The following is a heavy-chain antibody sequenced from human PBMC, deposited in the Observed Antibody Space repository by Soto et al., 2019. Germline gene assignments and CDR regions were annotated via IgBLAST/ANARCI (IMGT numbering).Heavy chain of an antibody. CDR1: GGSISHHC. V-gene: IGHV4-59*08. CDR3: ARSTGYCSGGSCYSDLHYYYYYGMDV. D-gene: IGHD2-15*01. CDR2: MDYSGGT. J-gene: IGHJ6*02. Sequence: PSETLSLTCTVSGGSISHHCWSWIRQPPGKGRACVGEMDYSGGTDYNSSRKSRVTISVDTPKNQFSLKLSSVTAADTAMYYCARSTGYCSGGSCYSDLHYYYYYGMDVWGQGTTVT.